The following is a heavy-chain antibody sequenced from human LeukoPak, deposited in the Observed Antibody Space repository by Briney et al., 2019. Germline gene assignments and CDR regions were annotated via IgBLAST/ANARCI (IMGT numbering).Heavy chain of an antibody. Sequence: GSLRLSCAASGFTFSTYAMSWVRQAPGKGLEWIGYIYYSGSTNYNPSLKSRVTISVDTSKNQFSLKLSSVTAADTAVYYCARGAYYYDSSQYYYYYYMDVWGKGTTVTISS. CDR3: ARGAYYYDSSQYYYYYYMDV. V-gene: IGHV4-59*01. CDR2: IYYSGST. J-gene: IGHJ6*03. D-gene: IGHD3-22*01. CDR1: GFTFSTYA.